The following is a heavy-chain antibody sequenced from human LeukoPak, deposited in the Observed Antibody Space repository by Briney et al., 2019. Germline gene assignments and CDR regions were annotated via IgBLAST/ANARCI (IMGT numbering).Heavy chain of an antibody. CDR2: INHSGDT. Sequence: SETLSLTCAVSGGSFSGYYWSWIRQSPGRGLEWIGEINHSGDTNYNSSVKSRVTISVDTSKNQFSLKVRSLTAADTAVYYCARGPTISETGYFDYWGQGTLVTVPS. V-gene: IGHV4-34*01. J-gene: IGHJ4*03. CDR1: GGSFSGYY. CDR3: ARGPTISETGYFDY. D-gene: IGHD1-1*01.